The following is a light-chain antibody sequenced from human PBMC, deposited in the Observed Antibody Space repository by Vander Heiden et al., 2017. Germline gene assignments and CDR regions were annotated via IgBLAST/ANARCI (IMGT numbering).Light chain of an antibody. CDR2: ATS. J-gene: IGKJ3*01. CDR1: QGINSW. Sequence: DRVTITCRASQGINSWLAWYQQKPGKAPKLLMYATSSLQSGVPSRFSGSGSGTHFTLTISSLQPEDFATYYCQQSNSFPFTFGHGTRVDVK. CDR3: QQSNSFPFT. V-gene: IGKV1-12*01.